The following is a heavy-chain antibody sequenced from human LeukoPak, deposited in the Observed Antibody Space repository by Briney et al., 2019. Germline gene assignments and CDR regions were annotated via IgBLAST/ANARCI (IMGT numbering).Heavy chain of an antibody. D-gene: IGHD2-21*02. Sequence: GGSLRLSCAASGFTFSSYAMSWVRQAPGKGLEWVSAMWCCGGHTLHTDSVKGRFTISRDNSKNTLYLQMNSLRAEDTAVYYCAKARHVVVTAIYFGGRGTVVTVSS. V-gene: IGHV3-23*01. CDR2: MWCCGGHT. J-gene: IGHJ4*02. CDR1: GFTFSSYA. CDR3: AKARHVVVTAIYF.